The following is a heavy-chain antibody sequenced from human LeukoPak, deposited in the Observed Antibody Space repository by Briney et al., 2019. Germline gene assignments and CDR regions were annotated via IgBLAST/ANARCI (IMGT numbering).Heavy chain of an antibody. CDR3: ARESPACGEDCYFDY. V-gene: IGHV3-30-3*01. J-gene: IGHJ4*02. Sequence: AGGSLRLSCAASGFTFGSYAMHWVRQAPGRGLEWVAGISYDGTNKYYADSVEGRFTISRDNSKNTLYLQMNSLRTDDTAVYYCARESPACGEDCYFDYWGQGTLVTVSS. CDR2: ISYDGTNK. CDR1: GFTFGSYA. D-gene: IGHD2-21*02.